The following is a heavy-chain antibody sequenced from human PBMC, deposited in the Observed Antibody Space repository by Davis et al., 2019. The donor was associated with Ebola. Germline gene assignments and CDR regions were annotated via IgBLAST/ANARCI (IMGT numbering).Heavy chain of an antibody. V-gene: IGHV4-39*07. D-gene: IGHD3-3*01. J-gene: IGHJ5*02. CDR2: IYYSGST. CDR3: ARGYYDGRGWFDP. Sequence: MPSETLSLTCTVSGGSISSSSYYWGWIRQPPGKGLEWIGSIYYSGSTYYNPSLKSRVTISVDTSTNQFSLRLSSVTAADTAVYYCARGYYDGRGWFDPWGQGTLVTVSS. CDR1: GGSISSSSYY.